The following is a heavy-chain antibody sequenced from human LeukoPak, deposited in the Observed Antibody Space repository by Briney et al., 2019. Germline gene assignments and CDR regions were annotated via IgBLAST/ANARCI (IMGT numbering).Heavy chain of an antibody. V-gene: IGHV4-59*02. J-gene: IGHJ6*03. CDR2: ISCSGST. Sequence: SETLSLTCTASGGSGSSDSWSWIRQPPGQGLEWICSISCSGSTSYNPSPKSRDTISVDPSKSQLSLKLRSVTAADTDVYYGARRTRSFSYTYGDAYYYSYMDVWGKGTTVIVS. CDR1: GGSGSSDS. CDR3: ARRTRSFSYTYGDAYYYSYMDV. D-gene: IGHD5-18*01.